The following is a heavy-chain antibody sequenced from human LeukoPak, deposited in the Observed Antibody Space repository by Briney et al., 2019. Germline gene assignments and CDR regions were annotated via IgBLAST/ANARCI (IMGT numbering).Heavy chain of an antibody. CDR2: FKSTTDGGTT. CDR3: TTQGSGYYYFDC. Sequence: GGSLRLSCAASGFIFTNAWMYWVRQAPGKGLEWVGRFKSTTDGGTTDYAAPVKGRFTISRDDSKNTLYLQMNSLKTEDTAVYYCTTQGSGYYYFDCWGQGTLVTVSS. J-gene: IGHJ4*02. CDR1: GFIFTNAW. V-gene: IGHV3-15*01. D-gene: IGHD3-22*01.